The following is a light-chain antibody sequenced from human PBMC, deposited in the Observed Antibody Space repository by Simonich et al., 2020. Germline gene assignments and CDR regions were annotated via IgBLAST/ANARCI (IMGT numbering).Light chain of an antibody. V-gene: IGLV2-23*01. CDR1: RSDVGSYNL. Sequence: QSALTQPASVSGSPGQSITISCTGTRSDVGSYNLVSWYQQHPGKAPKLMIYEGSKLPSGGSNRFSGSKSGNTASLTISGLQAEDEADYYCCSYAGSSTVVFGGGTKLTVL. J-gene: IGLJ2*01. CDR3: CSYAGSSTVV. CDR2: EGS.